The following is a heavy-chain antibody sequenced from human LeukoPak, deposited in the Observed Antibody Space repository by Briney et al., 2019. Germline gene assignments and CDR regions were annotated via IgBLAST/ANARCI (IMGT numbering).Heavy chain of an antibody. CDR2: INPSGGST. D-gene: IGHD6-19*01. CDR1: GYTFTSYY. V-gene: IGHV1-46*01. J-gene: IGHJ3*02. Sequence: ASVKVSCKASGYTFTSYYMHWVRQAPGQGLEWMGIINPSGGSTSYARKLQGRLTMTRDTSTSTVYMEVSSLRSEDTAVYYCAGAGPNDAFDIWGQGTMVTV. CDR3: AGAGPNDAFDI.